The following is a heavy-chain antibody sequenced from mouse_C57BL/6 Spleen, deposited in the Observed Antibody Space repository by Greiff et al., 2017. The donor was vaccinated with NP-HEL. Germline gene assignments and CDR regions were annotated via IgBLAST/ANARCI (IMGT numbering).Heavy chain of an antibody. CDR3: ARSPYYDAMDY. J-gene: IGHJ4*01. CDR1: GYTFTDYY. D-gene: IGHD2-10*01. CDR2: INPYNGGT. V-gene: IGHV1-19*01. Sequence: EVKLQESGPVLVKPGSSVKMSCKASGYTFTDYYMNWVKQSHGKSLEWIGVINPYNGGTSYNQKFKGKATLTVDKSSSTAYMELNSLTSEDSAVYYCARSPYYDAMDYWGQGTSVTVSS.